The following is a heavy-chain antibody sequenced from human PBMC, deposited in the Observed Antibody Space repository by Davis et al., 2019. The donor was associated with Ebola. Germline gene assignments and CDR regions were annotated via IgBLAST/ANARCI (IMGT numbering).Heavy chain of an antibody. D-gene: IGHD2-8*01. Sequence: GESLKISCAASGFSFKADNMNWVRQAPGKGLQWVSSISSGGNYIKYADSVRGRFTISRDDARNSLFLQMNSLRGEDTAVYYCAKDAWSAKENSWGQGTLVTVSS. CDR2: ISSGGNYI. CDR1: GFSFKADN. J-gene: IGHJ4*02. CDR3: AKDAWSAKENS. V-gene: IGHV3-21*01.